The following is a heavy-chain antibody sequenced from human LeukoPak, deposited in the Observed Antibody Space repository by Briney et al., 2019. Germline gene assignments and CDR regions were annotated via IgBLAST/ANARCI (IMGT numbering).Heavy chain of an antibody. CDR3: ARRYGP. V-gene: IGHV4-59*01. J-gene: IGHJ5*02. CDR1: GGSINNYF. CDR2: VYHTGST. D-gene: IGHD3-16*01. Sequence: SETLSLTCTVSGGSINNYFWSWIRQPPGKGLEWIGYVYHTGSTNYNPSLKSQFTISIETSRNQFSLSLTSVTAADTAMYYCARRYGPWGQGTLVTVSS.